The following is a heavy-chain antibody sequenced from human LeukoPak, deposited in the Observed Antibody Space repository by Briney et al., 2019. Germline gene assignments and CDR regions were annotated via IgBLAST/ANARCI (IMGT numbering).Heavy chain of an antibody. CDR3: ARDVGEYCSSTNCYASHY. CDR2: INPHSGGT. V-gene: IGHV1-2*02. D-gene: IGHD2-2*01. CDR1: GYTFTGYY. Sequence: ASVKVSCKASGYTFTGYYMHLVRQAPGQGLEWMGWINPHSGGTNYAQKFQGGVTMTRDTSITTAYMELSSLRSDDTAVYYCARDVGEYCSSTNCYASHYWGQGTLVTVSS. J-gene: IGHJ4*02.